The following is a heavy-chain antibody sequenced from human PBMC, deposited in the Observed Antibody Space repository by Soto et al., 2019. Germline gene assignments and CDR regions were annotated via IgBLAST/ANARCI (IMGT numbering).Heavy chain of an antibody. Sequence: QVQLVQSGAEEKKPGASVKVSCKASGYTFTSYAMHWVRQAPGQRLEWMGWINAGNGNTKYSQKFQGRVTITRDTSASTAYMELSSLRSEDTAVYYCARGGRTYQLLEVHFDYWGQGTLVTVSS. D-gene: IGHD2-2*01. CDR1: GYTFTSYA. CDR3: ARGGRTYQLLEVHFDY. J-gene: IGHJ4*02. CDR2: INAGNGNT. V-gene: IGHV1-3*05.